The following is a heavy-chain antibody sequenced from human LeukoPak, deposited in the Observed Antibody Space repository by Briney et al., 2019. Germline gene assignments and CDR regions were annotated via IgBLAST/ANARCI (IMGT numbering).Heavy chain of an antibody. CDR3: ARLKSYCGGDCYPDQFHN. J-gene: IGHJ4*02. Sequence: SETLSLTCTVSGVSITSSDFYWGWIRHPPGKGLEWIATISYSGRTYYNPSLKTRLTISVDTSKNQFSLKLLSVAAADTAVYYCARLKSYCGGDCYPDQFHNWGQGTLVTVSS. CDR2: ISYSGRT. V-gene: IGHV4-39*01. CDR1: GVSITSSDFY. D-gene: IGHD2-21*02.